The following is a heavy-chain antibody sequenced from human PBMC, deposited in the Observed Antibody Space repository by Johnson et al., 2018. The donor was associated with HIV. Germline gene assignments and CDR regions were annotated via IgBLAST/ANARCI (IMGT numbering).Heavy chain of an antibody. CDR3: TTDRRTGTTCAFDI. D-gene: IGHD1-7*01. V-gene: IGHV3-11*01. CDR2: ISSSGNTI. CDR1: GFTFGDYY. Sequence: QVQLVESGGGLVKPGGSLRLSCAASGFTFGDYYMTWIRQAPGKGLEWVSYISSSGNTIYYADSVQGRFTISRDNSKNTLYLQMNSLKTEDTAVYYCTTDRRTGTTCAFDIWGQGTMVTVSS. J-gene: IGHJ3*02.